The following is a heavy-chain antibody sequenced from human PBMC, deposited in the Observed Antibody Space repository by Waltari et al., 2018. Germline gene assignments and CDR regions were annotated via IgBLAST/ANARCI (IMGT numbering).Heavy chain of an antibody. CDR3: ARDYGSGYGLFDY. J-gene: IGHJ4*02. CDR2: ISAYNANT. D-gene: IGHD3-10*01. CDR1: GYTFNGFG. Sequence: VQLVRSGAEAKKPGASVKVSCTAYGYTFNGFGISWVRQAPGQGLEWWGWISAYNANTNYAQKFQGRVTMTTDTSTRTAYMELRSLRSADTAVYYCARDYGSGYGLFDYWGQGTLVTVSS. V-gene: IGHV1-18*01.